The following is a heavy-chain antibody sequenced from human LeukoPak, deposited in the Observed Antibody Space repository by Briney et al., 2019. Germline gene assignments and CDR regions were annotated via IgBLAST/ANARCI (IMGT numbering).Heavy chain of an antibody. J-gene: IGHJ4*02. CDR1: PYSITNAYY. V-gene: IGHV4-38-2*02. CDR2: IYHSGNT. D-gene: IGHD4-17*01. CDR3: ARHGSNGDYLID. Sequence: SETLSLTCTVSPYSITNAYYWGWIRQPPGKELEWIASIYHSGNTYYNPSLKSRVTISVDTSKNQFSLHLSSVTAADTAVYYCARHGSNGDYLIDWGQGTLVTVSS.